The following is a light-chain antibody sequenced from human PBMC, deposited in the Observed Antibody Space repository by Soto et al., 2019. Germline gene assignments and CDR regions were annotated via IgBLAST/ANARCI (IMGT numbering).Light chain of an antibody. V-gene: IGLV1-44*01. CDR2: NIN. CDR3: AVWDDRLNGPV. Sequence: QSVLTQPPSTSGTPGQRVSISCRGSSSNIGTYPVSWYQQVPGTAPTLVIYNINQRPSGVPDRFSCSKSGTSASLAISGLQSEDEADYYCAVWDDRLNGPVFGPGTKVTVL. CDR1: SSNIGTYP. J-gene: IGLJ1*01.